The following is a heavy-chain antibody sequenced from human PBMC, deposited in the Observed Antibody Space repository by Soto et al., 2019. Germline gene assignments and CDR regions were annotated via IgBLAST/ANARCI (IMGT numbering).Heavy chain of an antibody. J-gene: IGHJ4*02. Sequence: QVQLVESGGGVVQPGRSLRLSCAASGFTFSSYGMHWVRQAPGKGLEWVAVISYDGSNKYYADSVKGRFTISRDNSKNTLYLQMNSLRAEDTAVYYCAKDNRPKRNTVAGFDYWGQGTLVTVSS. CDR3: AKDNRPKRNTVAGFDY. D-gene: IGHD6-19*01. V-gene: IGHV3-30*18. CDR1: GFTFSSYG. CDR2: ISYDGSNK.